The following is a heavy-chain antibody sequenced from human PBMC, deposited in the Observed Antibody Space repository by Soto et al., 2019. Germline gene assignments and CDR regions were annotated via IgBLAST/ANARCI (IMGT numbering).Heavy chain of an antibody. V-gene: IGHV1-3*01. CDR1: GYTFTSYA. D-gene: IGHD6-13*01. CDR3: ARDPGSSSWYAPGPY. J-gene: IGHJ4*02. CDR2: INAGNGNT. Sequence: ASVKVSCKASGYTFTSYAMHWVRQAPGQRLEWMGWINAGNGNTKYSQKFQGRVTITRDTSASTAYMELSSLRSEDTAVYYCARDPGSSSWYAPGPYWGQGTLVTAPQ.